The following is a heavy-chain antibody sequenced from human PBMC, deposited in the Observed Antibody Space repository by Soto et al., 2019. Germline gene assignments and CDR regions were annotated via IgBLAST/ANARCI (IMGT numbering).Heavy chain of an antibody. D-gene: IGHD3-3*01. V-gene: IGHV1-24*01. CDR3: ETDRLRFLEWLLTY. Sequence: ASVKVSCKVSGYTLTELSRHWVRQARRKGLEWMGGFDPEDGETIYAQKFQGRVTMTEDTSTDTAYMELRSLRSDDTAVYYCETDRLRFLEWLLTYWGKGTLVTVSS. CDR1: GYTLTELS. CDR2: FDPEDGET. J-gene: IGHJ4*02.